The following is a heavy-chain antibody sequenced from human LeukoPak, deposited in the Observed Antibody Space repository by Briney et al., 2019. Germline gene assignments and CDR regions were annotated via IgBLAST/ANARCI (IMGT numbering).Heavy chain of an antibody. Sequence: ASVNVSCKASGYTLTSYGISWVRQAPGQGLEWMGWISAYNGNTNYAQKLQGRVTMTTDTSTSTAYMELRSLRSDDTAVYYCARVLVRAFRLVQNYGMDVWGQGTTVTVSS. CDR2: ISAYNGNT. CDR1: GYTLTSYG. CDR3: ARVLVRAFRLVQNYGMDV. D-gene: IGHD6-19*01. J-gene: IGHJ6*02. V-gene: IGHV1-18*01.